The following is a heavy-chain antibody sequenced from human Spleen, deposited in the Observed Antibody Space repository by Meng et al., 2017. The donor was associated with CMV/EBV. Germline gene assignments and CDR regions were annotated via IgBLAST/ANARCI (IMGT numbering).Heavy chain of an antibody. CDR3: ARETDYGGLFWYFDL. J-gene: IGHJ2*01. Sequence: SGYTFTGYHVHWLRQAPGQGLGWMAWLNPNSGATRYAQKFQGRVTMTGDTSLSTAYMEMSSLRSDGTAVYYCARETDYGGLFWYFDLWGRGTLVTVSS. CDR2: LNPNSGAT. D-gene: IGHD4-23*01. V-gene: IGHV1-2*02. CDR1: GYTFTGYH.